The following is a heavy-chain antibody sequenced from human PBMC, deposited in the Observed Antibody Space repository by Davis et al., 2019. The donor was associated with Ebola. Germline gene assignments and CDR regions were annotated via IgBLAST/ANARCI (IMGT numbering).Heavy chain of an antibody. J-gene: IGHJ5*02. CDR3: ARQFASEWLDGFNWFDP. CDR2: IYYSRST. CDR1: GGSISSYY. Sequence: SETLSLTCTVSGGSISSYYWSWIRQPPGKGLEWIGYIYYSRSTYYNPSLKSRVTISVDTSKNQFSLKLSSVTAADTAVYYCARQFASEWLDGFNWFDPWGQGTLVTVSS. V-gene: IGHV4-59*04. D-gene: IGHD6-19*01.